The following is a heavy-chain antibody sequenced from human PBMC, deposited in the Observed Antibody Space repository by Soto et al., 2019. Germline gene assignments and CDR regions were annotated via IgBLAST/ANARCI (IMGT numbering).Heavy chain of an antibody. Sequence: PGGSLRLSCAASGFTFSSYAMSWVRQAPGRGLEWVSAISGSGGSTYYADSVKGRFTISRDNSKNTLYLQMNSLRAEDTAVYYCAKDLRTGYDYVWRSYREAVAFDIWGQGTMVTVSS. D-gene: IGHD3-16*01. J-gene: IGHJ3*02. CDR2: ISGSGGST. CDR1: GFTFSSYA. CDR3: AKDLRTGYDYVWRSYREAVAFDI. V-gene: IGHV3-23*01.